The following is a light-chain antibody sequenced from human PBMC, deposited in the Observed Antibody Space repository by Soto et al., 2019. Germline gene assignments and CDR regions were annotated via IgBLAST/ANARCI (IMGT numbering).Light chain of an antibody. CDR2: DAS. J-gene: IGKJ1*01. CDR3: QQYENYWT. V-gene: IGKV1-5*01. CDR1: QDIGNW. Sequence: DIQVTQSPPSMAASVGDRVTITCRASQDIGNWMTWYQHKPGKAPKLLIYDASNLDSGVPSRFSGGGSGTEFSLTISNLQPDDSATYYCQQYENYWTFGQGTKVDIK.